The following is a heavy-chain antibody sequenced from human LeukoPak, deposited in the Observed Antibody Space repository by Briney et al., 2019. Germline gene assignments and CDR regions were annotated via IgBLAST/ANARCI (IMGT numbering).Heavy chain of an antibody. D-gene: IGHD3-3*01. V-gene: IGHV3-23*01. Sequence: PGGSLRLSCAASGFTFINYAVSWVRQAPAKRLEWVSAISGSGGYTYYADSVKGRFTISRDNSKNTLYLQMNSLRAEDTAIYYCARDPYSDFWSGYYFFDFWGRGTLVTVSS. CDR3: ARDPYSDFWSGYYFFDF. CDR1: GFTFINYA. CDR2: ISGSGGYT. J-gene: IGHJ4*02.